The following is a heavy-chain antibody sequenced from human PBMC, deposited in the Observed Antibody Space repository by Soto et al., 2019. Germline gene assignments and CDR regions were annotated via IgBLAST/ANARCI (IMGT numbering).Heavy chain of an antibody. CDR2: IIPIFGTA. J-gene: IGHJ6*02. V-gene: IGHV1-69*13. CDR1: GGTFSSYA. Sequence: SVKVHCKACGGTFSSYASSWVRQAPGQGLEWMGGIIPIFGTANYAQKFQGRVTITADESTSTAYMELSSLRSEDTAVYYCARDGELLSYYYGMDVWGQGTTVTVSS. CDR3: ARDGELLSYYYGMDV. D-gene: IGHD1-26*01.